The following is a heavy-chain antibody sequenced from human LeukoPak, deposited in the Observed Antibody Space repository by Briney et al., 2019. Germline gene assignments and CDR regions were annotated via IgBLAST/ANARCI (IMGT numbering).Heavy chain of an antibody. D-gene: IGHD5-18*01. J-gene: IGHJ3*02. CDR2: IYYSGST. Sequence: SETLSLTCTVSGGSISSGDYYWSWIRQPPGEGLEWIGYIYYSGSTYYNPSLKSRVTISVDTSKNQFSRKLSSVTAADTAVYYCARDLRYSYGDDAFDIWGQGTMVTVSS. V-gene: IGHV4-30-4*01. CDR1: GGSISSGDYY. CDR3: ARDLRYSYGDDAFDI.